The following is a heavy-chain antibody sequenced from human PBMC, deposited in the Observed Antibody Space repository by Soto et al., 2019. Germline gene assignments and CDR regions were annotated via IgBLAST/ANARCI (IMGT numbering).Heavy chain of an antibody. CDR1: DGSISTCGHY. CDR3: AREGGRYCSGGSCQVDY. V-gene: IGHV4-31*03. J-gene: IGHJ4*02. Sequence: SETLSLTCTVSDGSISTCGHYWSWIRQYPGKGLEWIGDIYYSGSTYHNPSLKSRVTISVDTSKNQFSLKLSSVTAADTAVYYCAREGGRYCSGGSCQVDYWGQGTLVTVSS. D-gene: IGHD2-15*01. CDR2: IYYSGST.